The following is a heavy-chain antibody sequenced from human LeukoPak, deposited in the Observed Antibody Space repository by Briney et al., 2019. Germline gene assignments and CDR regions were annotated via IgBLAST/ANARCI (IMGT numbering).Heavy chain of an antibody. Sequence: SETLSLTCTVSGGSISSYYWSWIRQPAGKGLEWIGRIYTSGSTNYNPSLKSRVTISVDTSKNQFSLKLISVTAADTAVYYCARGLRPPGLRFFNWFDPWGQGTLVTVSS. CDR1: GGSISSYY. V-gene: IGHV4-4*07. CDR3: ARGLRPPGLRFFNWFDP. D-gene: IGHD3-3*01. J-gene: IGHJ5*02. CDR2: IYTSGST.